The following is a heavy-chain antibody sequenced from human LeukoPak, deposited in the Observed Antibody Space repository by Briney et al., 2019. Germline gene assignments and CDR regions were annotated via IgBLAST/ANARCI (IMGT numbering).Heavy chain of an antibody. CDR2: IRYDGSNK. Sequence: GGSLRLSCAASGFTFSSYGMHWVRQAPGKGLEWVAFIRYDGSNKYYADSVKGRFTISRDNSKNTLYLQMNSLRAEDTAVYYCAKVIRDTIFGVAADYWGQGTLVTVSS. D-gene: IGHD3-3*01. V-gene: IGHV3-30*02. CDR1: GFTFSSYG. J-gene: IGHJ4*02. CDR3: AKVIRDTIFGVAADY.